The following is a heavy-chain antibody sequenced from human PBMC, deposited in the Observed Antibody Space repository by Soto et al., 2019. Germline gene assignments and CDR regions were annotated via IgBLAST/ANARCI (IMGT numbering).Heavy chain of an antibody. V-gene: IGHV3-23*01. Sequence: GGSLRLSCAASGFTFSSYAMSWVRQAPGKGLEWVSAISGSGGSTFYADSVKGRFTISRDNSKNTLYLQMISLRAEDTAVYYCATPPTVTTAYWGQGTLVTVSS. J-gene: IGHJ4*02. CDR3: ATPPTVTTAY. CDR2: ISGSGGST. CDR1: GFTFSSYA. D-gene: IGHD4-17*01.